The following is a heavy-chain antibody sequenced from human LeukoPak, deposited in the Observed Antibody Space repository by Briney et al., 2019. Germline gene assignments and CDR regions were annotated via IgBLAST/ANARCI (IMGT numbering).Heavy chain of an antibody. Sequence: SVKVSCKASGGTFSSYAISWVRQAPGQGLEWMGGIIPIFGTANYAQKFQGRVTITTDESTSTAYMELSSLRSEDTAVYYCASGLEWSRTPKNAFDIWGQGTMVTVSS. CDR1: GGTFSSYA. V-gene: IGHV1-69*05. CDR2: IIPIFGTA. D-gene: IGHD3-3*01. CDR3: ASGLEWSRTPKNAFDI. J-gene: IGHJ3*02.